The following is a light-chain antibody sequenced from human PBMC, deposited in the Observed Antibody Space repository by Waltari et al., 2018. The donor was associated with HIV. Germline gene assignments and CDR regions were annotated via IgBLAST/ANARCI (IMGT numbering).Light chain of an antibody. CDR1: DIGLRS. CDR2: DDS. CDR3: QVWDDSGGHPLWV. V-gene: IGLV3-21*04. J-gene: IGLJ3*02. Sequence: YELTQPTSVSVAPGKTAKLTGVGDDIGLRSLPWYQQRPGQAPVLVIYDDSDRPAGISERISGAISGSAATLIISGVEAGDEADYYCQVWDDSGGHPLWVFGGGTKLTVL.